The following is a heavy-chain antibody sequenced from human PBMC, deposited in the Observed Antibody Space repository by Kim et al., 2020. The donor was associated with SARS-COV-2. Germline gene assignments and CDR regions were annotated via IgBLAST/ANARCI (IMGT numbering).Heavy chain of an antibody. CDR3: AREDGSGTGWFGP. Sequence: SPALKSRVTISVDTSKNQFSLKLSSVTAADTAAYYCAREDGSGTGWFGPWGQGTLVTVSS. D-gene: IGHD6-19*01. J-gene: IGHJ5*02. V-gene: IGHV4-30-2*04.